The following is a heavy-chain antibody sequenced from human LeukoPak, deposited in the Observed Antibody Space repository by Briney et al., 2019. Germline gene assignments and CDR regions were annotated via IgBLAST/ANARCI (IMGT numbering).Heavy chain of an antibody. D-gene: IGHD5-18*01. CDR2: INHSGST. CDR3: AREEGYSYGDFDY. J-gene: IGHJ4*02. V-gene: IGHV4-34*01. Sequence: SETLSLTCAVYGGSFSGYYWSWIRQPPGKGLEWIGEINHSGSTNYNPSLKGRVTISVDTSKNQFSLKLSSVTAADTAVYYCAREEGYSYGDFDYWGQGTLVTVSS. CDR1: GGSFSGYY.